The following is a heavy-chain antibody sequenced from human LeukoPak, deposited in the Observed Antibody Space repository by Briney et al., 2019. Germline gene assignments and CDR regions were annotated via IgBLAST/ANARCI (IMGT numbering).Heavy chain of an antibody. D-gene: IGHD6-19*01. CDR3: ARDSAGSGWTDFDY. CDR1: GGSISSSNW. Sequence: PSETLSLTCAVSGGSISSSNWWSWVRQPPGKGLEWIGRIYTSGSTNYNPSLKSRVTMSVDTSKNQFSLKLSSVTAADTAVYYCARDSAGSGWTDFDYWGQGTLVTVSS. J-gene: IGHJ4*02. V-gene: IGHV4-4*02. CDR2: IYTSGST.